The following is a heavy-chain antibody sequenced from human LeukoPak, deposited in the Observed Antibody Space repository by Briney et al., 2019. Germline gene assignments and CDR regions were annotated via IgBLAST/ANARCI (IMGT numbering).Heavy chain of an antibody. CDR1: GFTFSSYA. Sequence: GGSLRLSCAASGFTFSSYAMTWVRQAPGKGLEWVSAISGSGGSTYYADCVEGRFTISRGNSQNTLYLQMNSLRAQDTAVYYCAKDPAVGGTAEYFQHWGQGTLVTVSS. J-gene: IGHJ1*01. D-gene: IGHD1-26*01. CDR3: AKDPAVGGTAEYFQH. V-gene: IGHV3-23*01. CDR2: ISGSGGST.